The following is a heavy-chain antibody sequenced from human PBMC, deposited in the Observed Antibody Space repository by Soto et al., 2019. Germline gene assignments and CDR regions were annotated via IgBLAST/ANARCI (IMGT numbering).Heavy chain of an antibody. Sequence: QVQLVESGGGVVQPGESLRLSCSASGLSVGGPANLSVRQTPGKGLEGGAAVIYDVSDTYYADSVKGRFTISRDNSKSMLSMQKHRLKDEDPDVSYGENYRGENEPEHSYDLWGQGTMVTVSS. J-gene: IGHJ4*01. CDR3: ENYRGENEPEHSYDL. V-gene: IGHV3-30*18. D-gene: IGHD3-10*01. CDR1: GLSVGGPA. CDR2: VIYDVSDT.